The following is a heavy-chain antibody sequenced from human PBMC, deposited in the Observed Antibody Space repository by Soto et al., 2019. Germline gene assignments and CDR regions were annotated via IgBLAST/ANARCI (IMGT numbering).Heavy chain of an antibody. J-gene: IGHJ5*02. D-gene: IGHD3-3*01. CDR2: ISYDGSNK. CDR1: GFTFSSYA. V-gene: IGHV3-30-3*01. Sequence: QVQLVESGGGVVQPGRSLRLSCAASGFTFSSYAMHWVRQAPGKGLEWVAVISYDGSNKYYADSVKGRFTISRDNSKNTLYLQMNSLRAEDTAVYYCARDPPGYYDFWSGYALEFDPWGQGTLVTVSS. CDR3: ARDPPGYYDFWSGYALEFDP.